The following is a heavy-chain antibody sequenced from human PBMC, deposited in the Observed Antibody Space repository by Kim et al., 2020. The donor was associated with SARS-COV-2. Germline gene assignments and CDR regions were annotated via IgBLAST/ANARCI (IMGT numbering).Heavy chain of an antibody. D-gene: IGHD3-3*01. J-gene: IGHJ4*02. CDR3: ARGLYYDFWSGYLLDDY. CDR1: GGSVSSGSYY. CDR2: IYYSGST. Sequence: SETLSLTCTVSGGSVSSGSYYWSWIRQPPGKGLEWIGYIYYSGSTNYNPSLKSRVTISVDTSKNQFSLKLSSVTAADTAVYYCARGLYYDFWSGYLLDDYWGQGTLVTVSS. V-gene: IGHV4-61*01.